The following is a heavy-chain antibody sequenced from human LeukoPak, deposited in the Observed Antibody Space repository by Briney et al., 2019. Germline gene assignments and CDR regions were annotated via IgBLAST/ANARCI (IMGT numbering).Heavy chain of an antibody. CDR3: ARLSTSVAGGDH. J-gene: IGHJ4*02. CDR2: IKKDGSEE. CDR1: GFSFSTSW. V-gene: IGHV3-7*01. Sequence: GGSLRLSCTASGFSFSTSWMSRVRQTPGKGLEWVANIKKDGSEEYYVDSVKTRFTISRDNAKNSLYLQLNSLIVEDTAVYYCARLSTSVAGGDHWGQGTLVTVSS. D-gene: IGHD6-19*01.